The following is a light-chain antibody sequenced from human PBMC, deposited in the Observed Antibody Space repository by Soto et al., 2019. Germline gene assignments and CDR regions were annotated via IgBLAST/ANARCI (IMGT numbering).Light chain of an antibody. CDR1: SSDVGGYNF. J-gene: IGLJ1*01. CDR2: EVS. CDR3: SSYTPSSTLV. Sequence: QSVLTQPASVFGSPGQSITISCTGTSSDVGGYNFVSWYQQHPGKAPKLMIYEVSSRPSGVSNRFSVSKSGNTASLTISGLQPEDEADYYCSSYTPSSTLVFGTGTKVTVL. V-gene: IGLV2-14*03.